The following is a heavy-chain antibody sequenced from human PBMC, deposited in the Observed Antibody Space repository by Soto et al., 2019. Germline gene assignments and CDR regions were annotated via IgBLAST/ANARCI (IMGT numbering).Heavy chain of an antibody. V-gene: IGHV1-69*12. CDR3: ADLSLGYCITSSCPPDY. CDR1: GGTFSNYA. J-gene: IGHJ4*02. D-gene: IGHD2-2*01. CDR2: IIPIFGRT. Sequence: QVQLVQSGAEVKKPGSSVKVSCKVSGGTFSNYAISWVRQAPGQGLEWMGGIIPIFGRTTYAPKFQGRVAITADEPTSTAYIELTRLTSEDTAVYYCADLSLGYCITSSCPPDYWGLGTLVTVAS.